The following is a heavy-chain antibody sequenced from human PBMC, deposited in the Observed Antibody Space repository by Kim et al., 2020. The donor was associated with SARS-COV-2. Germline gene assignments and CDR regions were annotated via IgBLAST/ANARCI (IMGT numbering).Heavy chain of an antibody. CDR3: AKPSSGSIEYYYYGMDV. V-gene: IGHV3-23*01. CDR1: GFTFSSYA. Sequence: GGSLRLSCAASGFTFSSYAMSWVRQAPGKGLEWVSAISGSGGSTYYADSVKGRFTISRDNSKNTLYLQMNSLRAEDTAVYYCAKPSSGSIEYYYYGMDVWGQGTTVTV. J-gene: IGHJ6*02. D-gene: IGHD3-10*01. CDR2: ISGSGGST.